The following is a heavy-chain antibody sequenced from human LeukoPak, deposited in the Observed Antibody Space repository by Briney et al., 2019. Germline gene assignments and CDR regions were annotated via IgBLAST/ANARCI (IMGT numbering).Heavy chain of an antibody. CDR1: GFTFSSYS. CDR2: ISSSSSYI. V-gene: IGHV3-21*01. D-gene: IGHD6-19*01. CDR3: ARAPGIAVAGTGRAFDI. Sequence: GGSLRLSCAASGFTFSSYSMNWVRQAPGKGLEWVSSISSSSSYIYYADSVKGRFTISRDNAKNSLYLQMNSLRAEDTAVYYCARAPGIAVAGTGRAFDIWGQGTMVTVSS. J-gene: IGHJ3*02.